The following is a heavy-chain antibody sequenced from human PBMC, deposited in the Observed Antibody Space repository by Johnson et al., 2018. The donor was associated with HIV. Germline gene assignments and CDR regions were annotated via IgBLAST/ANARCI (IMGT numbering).Heavy chain of an antibody. CDR1: GFTFSSYA. Sequence: VQLVESGGGLVQPGGSLRLSFAASGFTFSSYAMHWVRQAPGKGLEYVSAISSNGGSTYYANSVKGRFTISRDNSKNTLYLQMGSLRAEDTAVYYCVTLVVAPPFDIWGQGTMVTVSS. CDR3: VTLVVAPPFDI. J-gene: IGHJ3*02. V-gene: IGHV3-64*01. CDR2: ISSNGGST. D-gene: IGHD2-15*01.